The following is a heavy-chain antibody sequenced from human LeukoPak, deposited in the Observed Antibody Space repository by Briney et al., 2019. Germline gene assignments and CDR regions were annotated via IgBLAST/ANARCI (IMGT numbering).Heavy chain of an antibody. D-gene: IGHD6-19*01. V-gene: IGHV3-23*01. CDR2: ISGSGGST. CDR3: AKDREYSSGWYSPTFDY. CDR1: GFTFSSYA. Sequence: GGSLRLSCAASGFTFSSYAMSWVRQAPGKGLEWVSAISGSGGSTYYADSVKGRFTISRDNSKNTLYLQMNSLRAEDTDVYYCAKDREYSSGWYSPTFDYWGQGTLVTVSS. J-gene: IGHJ4*02.